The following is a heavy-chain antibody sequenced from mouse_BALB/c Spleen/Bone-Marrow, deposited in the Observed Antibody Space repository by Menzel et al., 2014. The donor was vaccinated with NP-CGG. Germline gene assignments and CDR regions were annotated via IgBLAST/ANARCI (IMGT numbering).Heavy chain of an antibody. CDR3: AREDYYGSSYGDY. CDR1: GYTFSSYW. Sequence: QVQLKHSGAELMKPGASVKISCKATGYTFSSYWIEWVKQRPGHGLEWIGEILPGSGSTNYNEKFKSKATFTADTSSNTAYMQLSSLTSEDSAVYYCAREDYYGSSYGDYWGQGTTLTVSS. D-gene: IGHD1-1*01. J-gene: IGHJ2*01. V-gene: IGHV1-9*01. CDR2: ILPGSGST.